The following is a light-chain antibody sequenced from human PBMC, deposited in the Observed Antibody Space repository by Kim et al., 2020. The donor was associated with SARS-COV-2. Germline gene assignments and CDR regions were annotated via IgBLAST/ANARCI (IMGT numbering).Light chain of an antibody. CDR3: QQYGTSPLS. J-gene: IGKJ4*01. CDR2: DAS. CDR1: QSVRSNY. Sequence: SPGQIATLSCGASQSVRSNYLAWYQQKPGLAPRLLIYDASSRATGIPDRFSRRGSGTDFTLTISRLEPEDFAVYFCQQYGTSPLSFGGGTKVDIK. V-gene: IGKV3D-20*01.